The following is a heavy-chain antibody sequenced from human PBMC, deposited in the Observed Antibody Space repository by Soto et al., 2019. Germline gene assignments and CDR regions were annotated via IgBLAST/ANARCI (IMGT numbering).Heavy chain of an antibody. CDR1: GFTFSSYG. V-gene: IGHV3-30*18. D-gene: IGHD2-2*01. Sequence: GGSLRLSCAASGFTFSSYGMHWVRQAPGKGLEWVAVISYDGSNKYYADSVKGRFTISRDNSKNTLYLQMNSLRAEDTAVYYCANLGDPYCSSTSCYVEGYWFDPWGQGTLVTVSS. CDR3: ANLGDPYCSSTSCYVEGYWFDP. CDR2: ISYDGSNK. J-gene: IGHJ5*02.